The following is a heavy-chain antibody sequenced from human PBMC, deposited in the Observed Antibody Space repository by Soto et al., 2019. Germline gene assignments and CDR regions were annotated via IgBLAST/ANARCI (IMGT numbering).Heavy chain of an antibody. J-gene: IGHJ4*02. CDR2: IYYSGST. V-gene: IGHV4-39*01. D-gene: IGHD5-18*01. CDR3: ARGSAMVTYFDY. CDR1: GGSISSSSYY. Sequence: QLQLQESGPGLVKPSETLSLTCTVSGGSISSSSYYWGWIRQPPGKGLEWIGSIYYSGSTYYNPSLKSRVTISVDTSKNQFSLKLSSVTAADTAVYYCARGSAMVTYFDYWGQGTLVTVSS.